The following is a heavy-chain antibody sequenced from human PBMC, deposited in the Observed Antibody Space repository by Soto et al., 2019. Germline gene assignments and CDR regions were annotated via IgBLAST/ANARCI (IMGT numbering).Heavy chain of an antibody. CDR3: ARGRGPYCSGGSCYAGNWFDP. Sequence: HPWGSLRLSCAASGFTFSSYAMHFFRQSPGKGLEWVAVISYDGSNKYYADSVKGRFTISRDNSKNTLYLQMNSLRAEDTAVYYCARGRGPYCSGGSCYAGNWFDPWGQGTLVTVSS. CDR2: ISYDGSNK. CDR1: GFTFSSYA. D-gene: IGHD2-15*01. J-gene: IGHJ5*02. V-gene: IGHV3-30-3*01.